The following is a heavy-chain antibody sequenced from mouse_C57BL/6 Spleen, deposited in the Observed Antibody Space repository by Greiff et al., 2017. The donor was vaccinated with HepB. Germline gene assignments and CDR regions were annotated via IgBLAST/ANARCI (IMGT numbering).Heavy chain of an antibody. CDR1: GFTFSSYA. J-gene: IGHJ2*01. CDR2: ISDGGSYT. V-gene: IGHV5-4*01. Sequence: DVQLVESGGGLVKPGGSLKLSCAASGFTFSSYAMSWVRQTPEKRLEWVATISDGGSYTYYPDNVKGRFTISRDNAKNNLYLQMSHLKFEDTAMYYCARDRERDYFDYWGQGTTLTVSS. CDR3: ARDRERDYFDY.